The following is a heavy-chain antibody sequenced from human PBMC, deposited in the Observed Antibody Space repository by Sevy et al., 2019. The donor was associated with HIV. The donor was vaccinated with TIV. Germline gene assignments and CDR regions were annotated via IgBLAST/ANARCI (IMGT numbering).Heavy chain of an antibody. CDR2: ISSSGSTI. CDR1: GFTFSSYE. Sequence: GGSLRLSCAASGFTFSSYEMNWVRQAPGKGLEWVSYISSSGSTIYYADSVKGRFTISRDNAKNSLYLQMNSLRAEDTAVYYCARELDPTGYYYYGMDVWGQGTTVTVSS. CDR3: ARELDPTGYYYYGMDV. J-gene: IGHJ6*02. V-gene: IGHV3-48*03.